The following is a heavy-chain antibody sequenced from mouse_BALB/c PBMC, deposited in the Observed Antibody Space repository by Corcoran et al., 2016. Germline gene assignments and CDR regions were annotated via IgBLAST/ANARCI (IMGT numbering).Heavy chain of an antibody. J-gene: IGHJ3*01. CDR3: ARGGSTMITTWFAY. D-gene: IGHD2-4*01. V-gene: IGHV1S136*01. CDR2: INPYNDGT. CDR1: GYTFTSYV. Sequence: EVQLQQSGPELVEPGASVKMSCKASGYTFTSYVMHWVKQKPGQGLEWIGYINPYNDGTKYNEKFKGKATLTSDKSSSTAYMELSSLTSEDSAVYYCARGGSTMITTWFAYWGQGTLVTVSA.